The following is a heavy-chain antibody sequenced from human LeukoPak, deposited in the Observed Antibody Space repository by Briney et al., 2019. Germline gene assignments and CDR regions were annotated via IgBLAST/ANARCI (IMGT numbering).Heavy chain of an antibody. D-gene: IGHD5-24*01. Sequence: GGSLRLSCAASGFTFSSYEMNWVRQAPGKGLEWVSYISSSGSTIYYADSVKGRFTISRDNAKNPLYLQMNSLRAEDTAVYYCARARWYSSDYWGQGTLVTVSS. CDR3: ARARWYSSDY. V-gene: IGHV3-48*03. CDR2: ISSSGSTI. J-gene: IGHJ4*02. CDR1: GFTFSSYE.